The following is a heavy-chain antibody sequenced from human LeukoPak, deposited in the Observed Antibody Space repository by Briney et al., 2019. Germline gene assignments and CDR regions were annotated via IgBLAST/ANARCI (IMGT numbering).Heavy chain of an antibody. CDR3: ARRYGYSSGWGSFDY. J-gene: IGHJ4*02. CDR1: GYKFISYW. D-gene: IGHD6-19*01. Sequence: GESLKISCQGSGYKFISYWIGWVRQMPGKGLEWMGIIYAGDSDIRYSPSFQGQVTIPADRSINTAYLQWSSLKASDSAMYYCARRYGYSSGWGSFDYWGQGTLVTVSS. CDR2: IYAGDSDI. V-gene: IGHV5-51*01.